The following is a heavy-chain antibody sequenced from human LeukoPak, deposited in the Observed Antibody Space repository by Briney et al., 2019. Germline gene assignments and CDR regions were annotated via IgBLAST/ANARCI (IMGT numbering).Heavy chain of an antibody. CDR3: AKGSFVSLLQWLALYYFDY. Sequence: PGGSLRLPCAASGFTFSSYAMSWVRQAPGKGLEWVSAISGSGGSTYYADSVKGRFTISRDNSKNTLYLQMNSLRAEDTAVYYCAKGSFVSLLQWLALYYFDYWGQGTLVTVSS. V-gene: IGHV3-23*01. J-gene: IGHJ4*02. D-gene: IGHD6-19*01. CDR1: GFTFSSYA. CDR2: ISGSGGST.